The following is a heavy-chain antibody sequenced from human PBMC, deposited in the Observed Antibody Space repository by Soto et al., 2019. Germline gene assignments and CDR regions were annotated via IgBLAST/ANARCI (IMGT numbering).Heavy chain of an antibody. V-gene: IGHV3-21*01. CDR2: ISSSSSYI. CDR3: ARDACSSTSCYYFDY. CDR1: GFTFSSYS. D-gene: IGHD2-2*01. Sequence: GGSLRLSCAASGFTFSSYSMNWVRQAPGKGLEWVSSISSSSSYIYYADSVKGRFTISRENAKNSLYLQMNSLRAEDTAVYYCARDACSSTSCYYFDYWGQGTLVTVSS. J-gene: IGHJ4*02.